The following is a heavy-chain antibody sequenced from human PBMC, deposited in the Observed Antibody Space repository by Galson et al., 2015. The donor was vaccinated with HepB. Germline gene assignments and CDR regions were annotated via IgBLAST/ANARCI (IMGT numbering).Heavy chain of an antibody. Sequence: SVKVSCKVSGYTLTELSMHWVRQAPGKGLEWMGGFDPEDGETIYAQKFQGRVTMTEDTSTDTAYMELSSLRSEDTAVYYCATDGVMGSSGYSYYYYGMDVWGQGTTVTVSS. CDR3: ATDGVMGSSGYSYYYYGMDV. V-gene: IGHV1-24*01. D-gene: IGHD3-22*01. J-gene: IGHJ6*02. CDR1: GYTLTELS. CDR2: FDPEDGET.